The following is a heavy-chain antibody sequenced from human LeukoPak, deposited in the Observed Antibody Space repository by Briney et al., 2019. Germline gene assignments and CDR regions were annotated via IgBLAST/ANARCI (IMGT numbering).Heavy chain of an antibody. Sequence: TGGSLRLSCAASGFTFSSYVITWVRQAPGKGLEWGSAISDTGRSIYYADSVKGRFTISRDNSQNTVYLQMNSLRAEDTAVYYCAKAYYYGSGSYPNLDYWGQGTLVTVSS. D-gene: IGHD3-10*01. CDR1: GFTFSSYV. CDR2: ISDTGRSI. CDR3: AKAYYYGSGSYPNLDY. J-gene: IGHJ4*02. V-gene: IGHV3-23*01.